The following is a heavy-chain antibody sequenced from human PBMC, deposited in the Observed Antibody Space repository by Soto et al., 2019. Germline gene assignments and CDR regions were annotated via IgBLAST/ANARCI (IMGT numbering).Heavy chain of an antibody. CDR1: GFTFSSYA. CDR3: ATIAVAVY. Sequence: QVQLVESGGGVVQPGRSLRLSCAASGFTFSSYAMHWVRQAPGKGLEWVAVISYDGSNKYYADSVKGRFTISRDNSKNTLYLQMNSLRAEDTAVYYCATIAVAVYWGQGTLVTLSS. CDR2: ISYDGSNK. D-gene: IGHD6-19*01. J-gene: IGHJ4*02. V-gene: IGHV3-30-3*01.